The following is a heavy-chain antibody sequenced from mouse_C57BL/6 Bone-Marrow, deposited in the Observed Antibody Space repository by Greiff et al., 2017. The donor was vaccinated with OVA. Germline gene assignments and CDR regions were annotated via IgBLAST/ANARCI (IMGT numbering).Heavy chain of an antibody. Sequence: DVHLVESGGGLVQPGGSLKLSCAASGFTFSDYGMAWVRQAPRKGPEWVAFISNLAYSIYYADTVTGRFTISRENAKNTLYLEMSSLRSEDTAMYYCARSLGYYAMDYWGQGTSVTVSS. V-gene: IGHV5-15*01. D-gene: IGHD4-1*01. CDR1: GFTFSDYG. CDR2: ISNLAYSI. CDR3: ARSLGYYAMDY. J-gene: IGHJ4*01.